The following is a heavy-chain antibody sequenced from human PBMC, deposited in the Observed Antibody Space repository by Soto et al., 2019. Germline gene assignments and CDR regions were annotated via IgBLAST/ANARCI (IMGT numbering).Heavy chain of an antibody. D-gene: IGHD1-26*01. CDR1: GYTFTSYA. Sequence: QVQRVQSGAEEKKPGASVKVSCKASGYTFTSYAMHWVRQAPGQRLEWMGWINAGNGNTKYSQKFQGRVTITRDSSASTAYMELSRLRSADTAVYYCAQVGPLGYLQHWGQGTLYTFST. CDR3: AQVGPLGYLQH. V-gene: IGHV1-3*05. J-gene: IGHJ1*01. CDR2: INAGNGNT.